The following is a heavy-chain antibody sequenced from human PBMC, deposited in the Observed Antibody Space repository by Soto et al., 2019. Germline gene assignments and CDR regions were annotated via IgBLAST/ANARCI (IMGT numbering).Heavy chain of an antibody. Sequence: EVQLVESGGGLVQPGGSLRLSCAASGLTFSDYWMGWVRQAPGQGLEWVANIKEDGSEKYYVDSVKGRFTISRDNAKNSMYLQMNSLRVEDTAVFYCATQGRILTGYSYGYCFDYWGQGILVTVSS. D-gene: IGHD5-18*01. CDR2: IKEDGSEK. J-gene: IGHJ4*02. CDR1: GLTFSDYW. CDR3: ATQGRILTGYSYGYCFDY. V-gene: IGHV3-7*01.